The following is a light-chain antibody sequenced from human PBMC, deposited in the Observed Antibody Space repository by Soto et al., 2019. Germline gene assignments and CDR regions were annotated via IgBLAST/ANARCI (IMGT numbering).Light chain of an antibody. V-gene: IGKV3-15*01. CDR3: QQYNNWPQT. CDR2: GAS. CDR1: QSVSSN. Sequence: EIVMTQSPATLSVSPGERATLSCRASQSVSSNLAWYQQKPGQPPRLLIYGASTRATGIPARLSGSGSGTEFTLTISTLQSEDFEVYYCQQYNNWPQTFGQGTKVKIK. J-gene: IGKJ1*01.